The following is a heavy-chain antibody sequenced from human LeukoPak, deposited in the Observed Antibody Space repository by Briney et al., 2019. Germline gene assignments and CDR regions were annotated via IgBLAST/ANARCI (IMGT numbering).Heavy chain of an antibody. J-gene: IGHJ4*02. V-gene: IGHV4-34*01. CDR3: ARTSSWSPFDY. CDR2: INQSGST. Sequence: PSETLSLTCAVYGGSFSGYYWSWIRQPPGKGLEWIGEINQSGSTNYNPSLKSRVTISVDTSKNQFSLKLSSVTAADTAVYYCARTSSWSPFDYWGQGTLVTVSS. CDR1: GGSFSGYY. D-gene: IGHD6-13*01.